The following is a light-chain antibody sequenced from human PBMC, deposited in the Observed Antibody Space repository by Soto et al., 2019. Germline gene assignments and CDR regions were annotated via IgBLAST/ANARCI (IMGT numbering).Light chain of an antibody. CDR2: DAS. Sequence: IEMTQSPATLSASPGDRATLSCRASQPVNNNLAWYQQKPGQAPSLLIYDASNRATGIPARFSGSGSGTDFTLTISSLEPADFAVYYCQQRSNWPLTFGGGTKVDIK. V-gene: IGKV3-11*01. CDR3: QQRSNWPLT. CDR1: QPVNNN. J-gene: IGKJ4*01.